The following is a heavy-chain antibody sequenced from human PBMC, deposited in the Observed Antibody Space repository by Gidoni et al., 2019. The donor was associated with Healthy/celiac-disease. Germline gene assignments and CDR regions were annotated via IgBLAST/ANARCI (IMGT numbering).Heavy chain of an antibody. CDR1: GYTFTSYA. V-gene: IGHV1-3*01. D-gene: IGHD1-26*01. CDR3: AREESYKSFDY. Sequence: QVQLVQSGAEVKKPGASVTVSCKASGYTFTSYATHWVRQAPGQRLKWMGWINAGNGNTKYSQKFQGRVTITRDTAASTAYMELSSVRSEDTAVCCCAREESYKSFDYWGQGTLVTVSS. J-gene: IGHJ4*02. CDR2: INAGNGNT.